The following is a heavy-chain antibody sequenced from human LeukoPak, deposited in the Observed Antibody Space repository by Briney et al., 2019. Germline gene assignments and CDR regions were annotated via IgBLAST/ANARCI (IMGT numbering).Heavy chain of an antibody. Sequence: GRSLRLSCAASGFTFSSYAMHWVRQAPGKGLEWVAVISYDGSNKYYADSVKGRFTISRDNSKNTLYLQMNSLRAEDTAVYYCARGFDYWGQGTLVTVSP. CDR1: GFTFSSYA. CDR3: ARGFDY. V-gene: IGHV3-30*04. CDR2: ISYDGSNK. J-gene: IGHJ4*02.